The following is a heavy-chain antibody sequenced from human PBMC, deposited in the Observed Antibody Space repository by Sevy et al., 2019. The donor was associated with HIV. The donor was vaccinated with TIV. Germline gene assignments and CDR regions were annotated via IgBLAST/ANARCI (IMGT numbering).Heavy chain of an antibody. V-gene: IGHV3-23*01. J-gene: IGHJ4*02. CDR2: ISYSGGST. D-gene: IGHD3-10*01. Sequence: GGSLRLSCAASGFTSSNYAMSWVRRAPGKGLGWVSSISYSGGSTYYADSVKGRFTVSRDNSKNTLYLQMSSLRDDDTAMYYCAKDLGVRGDGATPDSWGQGTLVTVSS. CDR3: AKDLGVRGDGATPDS. CDR1: GFTSSNYA.